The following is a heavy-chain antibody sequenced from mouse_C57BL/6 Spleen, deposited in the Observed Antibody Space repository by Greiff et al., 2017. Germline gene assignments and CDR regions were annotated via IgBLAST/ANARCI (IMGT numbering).Heavy chain of an antibody. D-gene: IGHD1-1*01. J-gene: IGHJ2*01. CDR3: ARVSNYYGSSYSSYFDY. CDR2: ISDGGSYT. Sequence: EVQLVESGGGLVKPGGSLKLSCAASGFTFSSYAMSWVRQTPEKRLEWVATISDGGSYTYYPDNVKGRFTISRDNAKNNLYLQMSHLKSEDTAMYYCARVSNYYGSSYSSYFDYWGQGTTLTVSS. V-gene: IGHV5-4*01. CDR1: GFTFSSYA.